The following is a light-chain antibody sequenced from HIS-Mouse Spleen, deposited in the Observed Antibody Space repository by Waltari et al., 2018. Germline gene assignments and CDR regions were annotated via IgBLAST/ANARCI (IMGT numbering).Light chain of an antibody. V-gene: IGLV2-23*03. J-gene: IGLJ2*01. CDR3: CSYAGSSTFDVV. CDR2: EGS. Sequence: QSALTQPAAVSGSPGQSITIPCTGTSSDVGSYNLVPWSQQHPGNAPKPMIYEGSKRPSGVSNRFSGSKSGNTASLTISGLQAEDEADYYCCSYAGSSTFDVVFGGGTKLTVL. CDR1: SSDVGSYNL.